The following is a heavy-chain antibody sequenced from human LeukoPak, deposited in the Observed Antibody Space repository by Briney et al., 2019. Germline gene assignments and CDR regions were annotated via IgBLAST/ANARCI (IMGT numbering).Heavy chain of an antibody. CDR1: GFTFSDYA. CDR2: ISSSSSYI. J-gene: IGHJ3*02. Sequence: PGGSLRLSCAASGFTFSDYALSWVRQAPGKGLEWVSSISSSSSYIYYADSVKGRFTISRDNAKNSLYLQMNSLRAEDTAVYYCARDIGGYDFTGAFDIWGQGTMVTVSS. V-gene: IGHV3-21*01. D-gene: IGHD5-12*01. CDR3: ARDIGGYDFTGAFDI.